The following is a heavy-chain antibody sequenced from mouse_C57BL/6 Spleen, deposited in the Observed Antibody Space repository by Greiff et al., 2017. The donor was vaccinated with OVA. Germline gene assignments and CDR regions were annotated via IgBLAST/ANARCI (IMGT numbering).Heavy chain of an antibody. V-gene: IGHV1-19*01. CDR1: GYTFTDYY. CDR2: INPYNGGT. D-gene: IGHD1-1*01. Sequence: VQLQQSGPVLVKPGASVRMSCKASGYTFTDYYMNWVKQSHGKSLEWIGVINPYNGGTSYNQKFKGKATLTVDKSSSTAYMELNSLTSEDSAVYYCARYRYYGSSYYAMDYWGQGTSVTVSS. J-gene: IGHJ4*01. CDR3: ARYRYYGSSYYAMDY.